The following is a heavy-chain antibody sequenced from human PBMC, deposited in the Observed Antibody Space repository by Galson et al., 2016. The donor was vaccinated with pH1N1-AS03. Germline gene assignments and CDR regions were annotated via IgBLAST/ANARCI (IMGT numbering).Heavy chain of an antibody. V-gene: IGHV1-58*01. J-gene: IGHJ5*01. Sequence: SVKVSCKASGFRFSSSALQWVRQARGQRLESIGLIVVGSSKTDYAQKFQERVTITWDMSTSSTYMELSSLRSEDTAVYYCAAEFSGVGGSYAWGQGTLITFSS. D-gene: IGHD1-26*01. CDR2: IVVGSSKT. CDR3: AAEFSGVGGSYA. CDR1: GFRFSSSA.